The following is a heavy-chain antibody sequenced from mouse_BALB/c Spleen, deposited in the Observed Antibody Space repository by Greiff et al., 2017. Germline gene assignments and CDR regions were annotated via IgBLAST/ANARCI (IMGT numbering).Heavy chain of an antibody. CDR1: GYSITSGYY. Sequence: DVKLQESGPGLVKPSQSLSLTCSVTGYSITSGYYWNWIRQFPGNKLEWMGYISYDGSNNYNPSLKNRISITRDTSKNQFFLKLNSVTTEDTATYYCASAQGLYAMDYWGQGTSVTVSS. CDR2: ISYDGSN. V-gene: IGHV3-6*02. J-gene: IGHJ4*01. CDR3: ASAQGLYAMDY. D-gene: IGHD3-3*01.